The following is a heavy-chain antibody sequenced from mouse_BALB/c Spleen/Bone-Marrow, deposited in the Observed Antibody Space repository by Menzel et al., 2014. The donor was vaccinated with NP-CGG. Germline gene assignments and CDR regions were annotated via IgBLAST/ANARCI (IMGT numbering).Heavy chain of an antibody. D-gene: IGHD2-4*01. CDR2: ISSGGSYT. J-gene: IGHJ2*01. Sequence: EVKVVESGGDLVKPGGSLKLSCAASGFTFXSYGMSWVRQTPDKRLEWVATISSGGSYTYYPDSVKGRFTISRDNAKNTLYLQMSSLKSEDTAMYYCARQTYYDYDGYFDYWGQGTTLTVSS. V-gene: IGHV5-6*01. CDR3: ARQTYYDYDGYFDY. CDR1: GFTFXSYG.